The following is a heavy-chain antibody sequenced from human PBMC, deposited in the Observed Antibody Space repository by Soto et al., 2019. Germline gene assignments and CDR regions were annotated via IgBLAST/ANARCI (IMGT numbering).Heavy chain of an antibody. V-gene: IGHV4-34*01. CDR2: INHSGST. CDR1: GGSFSGYY. D-gene: IGHD2-2*02. CDR3: ARSQYQLLYIPVGYYFDY. Sequence: SETLSLTCAVYGGSFSGYYWSWIRQPPGKGLEWIGEINHSGSTNYNPSLKSRVTMSVDTSKNQFSLKLSSVTAADTAVYYCARSQYQLLYIPVGYYFDYWGQGTLVTVSS. J-gene: IGHJ4*02.